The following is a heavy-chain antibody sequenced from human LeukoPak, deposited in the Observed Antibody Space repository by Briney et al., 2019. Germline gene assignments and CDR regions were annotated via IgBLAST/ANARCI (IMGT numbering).Heavy chain of an antibody. Sequence: GESPKISCKGSGYSFTNYLIGWVRHMSGKGLEWMGIIYPGDSDTRYSPCFQGQVTISADKSIRTAYLHWSSPKASATAMYYCARGELGYCSGGSCYRFDPWGQGTLVTVSS. V-gene: IGHV5-51*01. CDR2: IYPGDSDT. CDR3: ARGELGYCSGGSCYRFDP. J-gene: IGHJ5*02. D-gene: IGHD2-15*01. CDR1: GYSFTNYL.